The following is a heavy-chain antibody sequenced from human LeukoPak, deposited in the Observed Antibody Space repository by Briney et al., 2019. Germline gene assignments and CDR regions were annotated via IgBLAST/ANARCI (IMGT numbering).Heavy chain of an antibody. J-gene: IGHJ5*02. V-gene: IGHV1-69*05. CDR2: IIPIFGTA. CDR1: GGTFSSYA. CDR3: ARDIFGELLHFWFDP. Sequence: ASVKVSCKASGGTFSSYAISWVRQAPGQGLEWMGGIIPIFGTANYAQKFQGRVTITTDESTSTAYMELSRLRSDDTAVYYCARDIFGELLHFWFDPWGQGTLVTVSS. D-gene: IGHD3-10*02.